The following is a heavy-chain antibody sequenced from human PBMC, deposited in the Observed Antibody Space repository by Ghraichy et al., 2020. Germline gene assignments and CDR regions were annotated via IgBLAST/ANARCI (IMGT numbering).Heavy chain of an antibody. CDR2: ISPAYTI. J-gene: IGHJ4*02. CDR3: AGGYCTATNCYDY. V-gene: IGHV3-48*02. D-gene: IGHD2-8*02. CDR1: DFAFSTYS. Sequence: GGSLRLSCAASDFAFSTYSMNWVRQAPGKGLEWISYISPAYTIHYADSVRGRFTISRDNAKNSLYLQMHSLRDGDKAMYYCAGGYCTATNCYDYWGPGSLVTVSS.